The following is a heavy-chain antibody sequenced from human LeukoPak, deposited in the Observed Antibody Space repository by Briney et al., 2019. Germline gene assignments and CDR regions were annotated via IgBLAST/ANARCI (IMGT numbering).Heavy chain of an antibody. CDR1: GFTFSSYG. CDR2: IWYDGSNK. CDR3: ARAQRRVKEGYSTLDY. V-gene: IGHV3-33*01. D-gene: IGHD4-23*01. J-gene: IGHJ4*02. Sequence: GGSLRLSCAASGFTFSSYGMHWVRQAPGKGLEWVAVIWYDGSNKYYADSVKGRFTISRDNSKNTLYLQMNSLRAEDTAVYYCARAQRRVKEGYSTLDYWGQGTLVTVSS.